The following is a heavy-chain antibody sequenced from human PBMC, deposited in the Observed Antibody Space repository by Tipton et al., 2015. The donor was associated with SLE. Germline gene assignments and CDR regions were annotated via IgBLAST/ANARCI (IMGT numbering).Heavy chain of an antibody. CDR1: GGSISSYY. CDR2: IYYSGST. Sequence: TLSLTCTVSGGSISSYYWSWIRQPPGKGLEWIGSIYYSGSTYYNPSLKSRVTISVDTSKNQFSLKLSSVTAADTAVYYCAIIGWQLEFDAFDIWGQGTMVTVSS. D-gene: IGHD6-13*01. J-gene: IGHJ3*02. V-gene: IGHV4-59*05. CDR3: AIIGWQLEFDAFDI.